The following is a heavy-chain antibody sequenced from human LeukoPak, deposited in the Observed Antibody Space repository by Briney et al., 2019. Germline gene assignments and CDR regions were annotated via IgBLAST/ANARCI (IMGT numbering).Heavy chain of an antibody. CDR1: GYTFTGYY. J-gene: IGHJ4*02. Sequence: ASVKVSCKASGYTFTGYYMHWVRQAPGQGLEWMGWINLNSGGTNYAQKFQGRVTMTRDTSISTAYMELSRLRSDDTAVYYCARGWQWEPYFSDYWGQGTLVTVSS. D-gene: IGHD1-26*01. CDR2: INLNSGGT. V-gene: IGHV1-2*02. CDR3: ARGWQWEPYFSDY.